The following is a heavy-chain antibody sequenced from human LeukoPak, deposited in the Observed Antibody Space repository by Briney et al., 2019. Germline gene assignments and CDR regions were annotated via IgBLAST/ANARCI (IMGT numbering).Heavy chain of an antibody. V-gene: IGHV3-74*01. D-gene: IGHD6-13*01. J-gene: IGHJ6*02. CDR1: GFTFSSYW. CDR2: INSDGSST. Sequence: GGSLRLSCAASGFTFSSYWMHWVRQAPGKGLVWVSRINSDGSSTSYADSVKGRFTISRDNAKNTTYMQLNSLRAEATAVYYCARDPYSSSWTNPYYYYGMDVWGQGTTVTVSS. CDR3: ARDPYSSSWTNPYYYYGMDV.